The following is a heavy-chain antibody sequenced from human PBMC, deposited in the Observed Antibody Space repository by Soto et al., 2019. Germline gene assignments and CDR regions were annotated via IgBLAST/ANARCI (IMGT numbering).Heavy chain of an antibody. CDR2: IHHSGIT. D-gene: IGHD5-12*01. CDR3: ARGAVVDVVAAFKRELDP. J-gene: IGHJ5*02. CDR1: GDSLSTDYW. Sequence: PSETLSLTCTVSGDSLSTDYWWSWARQPPGKGLEWIGEIHHSGITNYIQSLKSRVTMSVDKSNNQVSLELTSVAAADTAVYYYARGAVVDVVAAFKRELDPWGPGLLVTVSS. V-gene: IGHV4-4*02.